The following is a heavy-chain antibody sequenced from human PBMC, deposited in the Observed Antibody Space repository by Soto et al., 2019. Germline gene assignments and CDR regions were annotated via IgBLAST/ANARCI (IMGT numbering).Heavy chain of an antibody. D-gene: IGHD6-19*01. CDR3: TRGGAVAGTQLDY. CDR1: GFTFSGSA. J-gene: IGHJ4*02. Sequence: EVQLVESGGGLVQPGGSLKLSCAASGFTFSGSAMHWVRQASGKVLEWVGRIRSKANSYATAYAASVKGRFTISRDDSKNTAYLQMNSLKTEDTAVYYCTRGGAVAGTQLDYCGQGPLVTVSS. V-gene: IGHV3-73*02. CDR2: IRSKANSYAT.